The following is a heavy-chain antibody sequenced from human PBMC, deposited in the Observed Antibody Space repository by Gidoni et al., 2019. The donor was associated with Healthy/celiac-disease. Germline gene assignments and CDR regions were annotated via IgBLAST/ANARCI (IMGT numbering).Heavy chain of an antibody. D-gene: IGHD3-22*01. CDR1: GFTVRSYA. V-gene: IGHV3-23*01. CDR3: AKNPSYYDSSGYPLFGYYFDY. Sequence: EVQLLESGGGWVQPGGSRGLSCAASGFTVRSYAMSWVRQAPGKGLEWVSAISGSGGSTYYADSVKGRFTISRDNSKNTLYLQMNSLRAEDTAVYYCAKNPSYYDSSGYPLFGYYFDYWGQGTLVTVSS. CDR2: ISGSGGST. J-gene: IGHJ4*02.